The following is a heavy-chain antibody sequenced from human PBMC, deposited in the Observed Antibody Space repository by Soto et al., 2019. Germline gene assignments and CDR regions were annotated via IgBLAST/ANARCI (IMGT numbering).Heavy chain of an antibody. CDR2: ISAYNGNT. J-gene: IGHJ6*02. CDR1: GYTFTSYC. Sequence: ASVKVSCKASGYTFTSYCISCVRQAPGQGLEWMGWISAYNGNTNYAQKLQGRVTMTTDTSTSTAYMELRSLRSDDTAVYYCARIKDIVVVVAPLDVWGQGTTVTVSS. D-gene: IGHD2-15*01. V-gene: IGHV1-18*01. CDR3: ARIKDIVVVVAPLDV.